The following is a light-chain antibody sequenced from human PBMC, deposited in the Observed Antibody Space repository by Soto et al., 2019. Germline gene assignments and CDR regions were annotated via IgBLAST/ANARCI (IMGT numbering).Light chain of an antibody. CDR2: KAS. CDR3: QQLFMYPPT. CDR1: QSISSW. Sequence: DIQMTQSPSILSASVGDRVTITCRASQSISSWLAWYQQKPGKAPNLLIHKASHLESGVPSRFSGSGSGTEFTLTISSLQPGDYATYYCQQLFMYPPTFGPGTKVDIK. J-gene: IGKJ3*01. V-gene: IGKV1-5*03.